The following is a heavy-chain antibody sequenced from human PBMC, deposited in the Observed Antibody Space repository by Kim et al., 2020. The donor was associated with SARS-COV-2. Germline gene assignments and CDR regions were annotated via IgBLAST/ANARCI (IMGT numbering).Heavy chain of an antibody. J-gene: IGHJ4*02. CDR2: INTNTGNP. V-gene: IGHV7-4-1*02. D-gene: IGHD3-10*01. CDR3: AREELLWFGELSPAQI. CDR1: GYTFTSYA. Sequence: ASVKVSCKASGYTFTSYAMNWVRQAPGQGLEWMGWINTNTGNPTYAQGFTGRFVFSLDTSVSTAYLQISSLKAEDTAVYYCAREELLWFGELSPAQIWGQGTLVTVSS.